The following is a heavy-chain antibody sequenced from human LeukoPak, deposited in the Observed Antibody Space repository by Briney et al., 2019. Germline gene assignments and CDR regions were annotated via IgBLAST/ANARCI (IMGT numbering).Heavy chain of an antibody. V-gene: IGHV3-23*01. D-gene: IGHD1-26*01. J-gene: IGHJ4*02. CDR3: AKAGSGSYGVLDY. CDR2: ISGSGGST. Sequence: GGSLRLSCAASGFTSSSYAMSWVRQAPGKGLEWVSAISGSGGSTYYADSVKGRFTISRDNSKNTLYLQMNSLRAEDTAVYYCAKAGSGSYGVLDYWGQGTLVTVSS. CDR1: GFTSSSYA.